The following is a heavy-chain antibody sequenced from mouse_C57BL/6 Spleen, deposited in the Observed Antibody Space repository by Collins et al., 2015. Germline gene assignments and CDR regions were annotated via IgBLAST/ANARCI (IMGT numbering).Heavy chain of an antibody. CDR3: AGYGNNPYYFDY. Sequence: FTDYYMNWVKQSHGKSLEWIGDINPNNGGTTYNQKFKGKATLTVDKSSSTAYMELRSLTSEDSAVYYCAGYGNNPYYFDYWGQGTTLTVSS. V-gene: IGHV1-26*01. CDR1: FTDYY. J-gene: IGHJ2*01. D-gene: IGHD2-1*01. CDR2: INPNNGGT.